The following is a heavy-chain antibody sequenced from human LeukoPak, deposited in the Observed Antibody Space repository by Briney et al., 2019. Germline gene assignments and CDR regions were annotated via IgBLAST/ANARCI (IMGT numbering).Heavy chain of an antibody. D-gene: IGHD4-23*01. CDR2: ISYDGSNK. Sequence: GGSLRLSCAASGFTFSSYAMHWVRQAPGKGLEWVAVISYDGSNKYYADSVKGRFTISRDNSKNTLYLQMNSLRAEDTAVYYCARATPSPDYGGQGTLVIVPS. V-gene: IGHV3-30*04. CDR3: ARATPSPDY. CDR1: GFTFSSYA. J-gene: IGHJ4*02.